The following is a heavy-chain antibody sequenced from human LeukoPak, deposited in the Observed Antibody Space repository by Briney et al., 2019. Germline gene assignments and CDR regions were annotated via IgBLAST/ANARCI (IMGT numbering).Heavy chain of an antibody. CDR2: ISGIGGST. J-gene: IGHJ4*02. Sequence: GGSLRLSCAASGFTFSSYAMHWVRQAPGKGLEYVSAISGIGGSTYYANSVKGRFTISRDNSKNTLYLQMGSLRAEDMAVYYCARFGYSSSWSFNDYWGQGTLVTVSS. CDR1: GFTFSSYA. D-gene: IGHD6-13*01. V-gene: IGHV3-64*01. CDR3: ARFGYSSSWSFNDY.